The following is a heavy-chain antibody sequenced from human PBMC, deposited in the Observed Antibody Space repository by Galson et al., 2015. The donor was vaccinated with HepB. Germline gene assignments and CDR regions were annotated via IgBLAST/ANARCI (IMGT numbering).Heavy chain of an antibody. D-gene: IGHD3-9*01. CDR2: IRSKANSYAT. CDR1: GFTFSGSA. CDR3: TRLEEYFEHFDY. V-gene: IGHV3-73*01. Sequence: SLRLSCAASGFTFSGSAMHWVRQASGKGLEWVGRIRSKANSYATAYAASVKGRFTISRDDSKNTAYLQMNSLKTEDTAVYYCTRLEEYFEHFDYWGQGTLVTVSS. J-gene: IGHJ4*02.